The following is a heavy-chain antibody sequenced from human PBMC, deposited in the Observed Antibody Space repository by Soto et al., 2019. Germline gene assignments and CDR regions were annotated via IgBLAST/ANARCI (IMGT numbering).Heavy chain of an antibody. CDR1: GYTFTGYY. CDR3: ARGGATSFGVVHYYYYGMDV. V-gene: IGHV1-2*04. J-gene: IGHJ6*02. Sequence: GASVKVSCKASGYTFTGYYMHWVRQAPGQGLEWMRWINPNSGGTNYAQKFQGWVTMTRDTSISTAYMELSRLRSDDTAVYYCARGGATSFGVVHYYYYGMDVWGQGTTVTVSS. CDR2: INPNSGGT. D-gene: IGHD3-3*01.